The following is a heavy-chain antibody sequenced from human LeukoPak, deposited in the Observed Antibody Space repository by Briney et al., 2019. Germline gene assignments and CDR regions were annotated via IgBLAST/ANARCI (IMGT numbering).Heavy chain of an antibody. CDR2: MNPNSGNT. CDR1: GYTLTSYD. V-gene: IGHV1-8*01. J-gene: IGHJ4*02. CDR3: ARSGSRMVRGAY. D-gene: IGHD3-10*01. Sequence: ASVKVSCKASGYTLTSYDINWVRQATGQGLEWMGWMNPNSGNTGYAQKFQSRVTMTRNTSISTAYMELSSLRSEDTAVYYCARSGSRMVRGAYWGQGTLVTVSS.